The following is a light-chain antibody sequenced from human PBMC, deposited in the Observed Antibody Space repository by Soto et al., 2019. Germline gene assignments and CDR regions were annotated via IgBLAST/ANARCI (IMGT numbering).Light chain of an antibody. V-gene: IGKV3-20*01. Sequence: EIVWTQSPGTLSLSPGERATLSCRASQCVSSSYLAWYQQKPGQAPRLLIYAASSRATGIPDRFSGSGSGTDFTLTISRLEPEDFAVYYCHQYDSSPLTFGGGTKVEIK. CDR1: QCVSSSY. CDR3: HQYDSSPLT. J-gene: IGKJ4*01. CDR2: AAS.